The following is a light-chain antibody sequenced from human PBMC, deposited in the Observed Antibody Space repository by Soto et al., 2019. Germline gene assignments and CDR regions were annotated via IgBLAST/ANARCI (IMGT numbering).Light chain of an antibody. Sequence: EIVLTQSPVTLSLSPGEKATLSCRASQSVRSNYLAWYQQKPGQAPRLLIYGASTRATGIPDRFSGSGSGTDFTLTISRLEPEDFAVYYCQQYGSSPRTFGQGTKLEIK. CDR3: QQYGSSPRT. V-gene: IGKV3-20*01. CDR1: QSVRSNY. J-gene: IGKJ2*01. CDR2: GAS.